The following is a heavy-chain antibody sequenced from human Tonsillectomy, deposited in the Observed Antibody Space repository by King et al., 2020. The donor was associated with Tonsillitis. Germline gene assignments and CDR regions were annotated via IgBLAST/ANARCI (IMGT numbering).Heavy chain of an antibody. J-gene: IGHJ6*03. D-gene: IGHD5-12*01. CDR3: TRLYMDITGDYYYMDV. CDR1: GFTFGDYA. Sequence: VQLVESGGGLVQPGRSLRLSCTASGFTFGDYAMSWFRQAPGKGLEWVGFIRSKAYGGTTKYAASVKGRFTISRDDSKSIAYLQMNSLKTEDTAVYYGTRLYMDITGDYYYMDVWGKGTTVTVSS. CDR2: IRSKAYGGTT. V-gene: IGHV3-49*03.